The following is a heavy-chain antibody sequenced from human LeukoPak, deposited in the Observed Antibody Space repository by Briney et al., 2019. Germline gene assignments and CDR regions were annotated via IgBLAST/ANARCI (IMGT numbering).Heavy chain of an antibody. Sequence: GASVKVSCKASGGTFSSYAISWVRQAPGQGLEWMGRITPILGIANYAQKFQGRVTITADKSTSTAYMELSSLRSEDTAVYYCARDLSSPYYYDSSGYPRYYFDYWGQGTLVTVSS. J-gene: IGHJ4*02. CDR3: ARDLSSPYYYDSSGYPRYYFDY. D-gene: IGHD3-22*01. CDR2: ITPILGIA. CDR1: GGTFSSYA. V-gene: IGHV1-69*04.